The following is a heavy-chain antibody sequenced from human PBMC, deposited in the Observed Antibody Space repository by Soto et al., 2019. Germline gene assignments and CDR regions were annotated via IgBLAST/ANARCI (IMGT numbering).Heavy chain of an antibody. CDR3: VRGDNWNDKASDY. D-gene: IGHD1-1*01. J-gene: IGHJ4*02. Sequence: PGGSLRLSCAASGFMFSNHGMHWVRQAPGKGLEWVAVIWSDGNNRYYADSVKGRFTISRDNSKNTVYLQMNSLRAEDTAVYYCVRGDNWNDKASDYWGQGTLVTVSS. CDR2: IWSDGNNR. V-gene: IGHV3-33*01. CDR1: GFMFSNHG.